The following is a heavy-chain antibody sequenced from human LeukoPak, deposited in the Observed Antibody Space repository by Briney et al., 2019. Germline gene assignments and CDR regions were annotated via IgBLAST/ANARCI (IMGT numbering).Heavy chain of an antibody. CDR2: IYYSGST. CDR3: ARDSSSSTSVFDY. D-gene: IGHD6-6*01. Sequence: SETLSLTCAVYGGSFSGYYWSWIRQPPGKGLEWIGYIYYSGSTNYNPSLKSRATISVDTSKNQFSLKLSSVTAADTAVYYCARDSSSSTSVFDYWGQGTLVTVSS. V-gene: IGHV4-59*01. J-gene: IGHJ4*02. CDR1: GGSFSGYY.